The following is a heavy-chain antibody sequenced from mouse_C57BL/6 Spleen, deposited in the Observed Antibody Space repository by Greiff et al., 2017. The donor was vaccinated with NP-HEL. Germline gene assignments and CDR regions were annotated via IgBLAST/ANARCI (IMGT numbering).Heavy chain of an antibody. CDR3: ARRGYSNYGGYWYFDV. J-gene: IGHJ1*03. CDR1: GYTFTSYW. D-gene: IGHD2-5*01. V-gene: IGHV1-53*01. CDR2: INPSNGGT. Sequence: QVQLKQPGTELVKPGASVKLSCKASGYTFTSYWMHWVKQRPGQGLEWIGNINPSNGGTNYNEKFKSKATLTVDKSSSTAYMQLSSLTSEDSAVYYCARRGYSNYGGYWYFDVWGTGTTVTVSS.